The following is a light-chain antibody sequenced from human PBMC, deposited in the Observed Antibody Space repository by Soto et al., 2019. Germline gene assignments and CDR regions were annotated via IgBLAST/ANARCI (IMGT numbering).Light chain of an antibody. CDR3: QQLWTYPLT. J-gene: IGKJ4*01. CDR2: AAS. CDR1: QDVSRS. Sequence: DTQLTQSPSFLSASVGDRVTIACRASQDVSRSVGWYQQKPGTAPKLLISAASTLNSGVPSRFSGSGSGTDFTLIISSLQPEDFATYYCQQLWTYPLTFGGGTKVEI. V-gene: IGKV1-9*01.